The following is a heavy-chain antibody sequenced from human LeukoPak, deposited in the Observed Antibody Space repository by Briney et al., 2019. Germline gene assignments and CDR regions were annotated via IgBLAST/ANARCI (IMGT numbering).Heavy chain of an antibody. CDR3: ARDSGNFIPGYYYMDV. D-gene: IGHD1-26*01. CDR2: INPNSGGT. V-gene: IGHV1-2*02. CDR1: GYTFTGYY. Sequence: GASVKVSCKASGYTFTGYYMHWVRQAPGQGLEWMGWINPNSGGTNYAQKFHGRVTVTRDTSISTAYMELSRLRSDDTAVYYCARDSGNFIPGYYYMDVWGKGTTVIISS. J-gene: IGHJ6*03.